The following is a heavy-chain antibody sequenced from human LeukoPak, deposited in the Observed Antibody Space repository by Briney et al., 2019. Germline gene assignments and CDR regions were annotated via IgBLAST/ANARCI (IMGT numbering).Heavy chain of an antibody. CDR2: VSVEGIGR. CDR1: GFTFSSYT. V-gene: IGHV3-30*09. J-gene: IGHJ4*02. Sequence: PGGSLRLSCAASGFTFSSYTFYWFRQAPGKGLEWVASVSVEGIGRYFPGSVEGRFAISRDDSKKSVFLQMSNLRPEDTAVYFCALVTKVDFDYWGQGTLVTVSS. CDR3: ALVTKVDFDY. D-gene: IGHD4-11*01.